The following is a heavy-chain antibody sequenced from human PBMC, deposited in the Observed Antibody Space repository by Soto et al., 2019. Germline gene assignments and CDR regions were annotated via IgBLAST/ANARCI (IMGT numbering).Heavy chain of an antibody. V-gene: IGHV3-66*01. CDR1: GFTVSSNY. J-gene: IGHJ5*02. D-gene: IGHD6-25*01. Sequence: PGGSLRLSCAASGFTVSSNYMSWVRQAPGKGLEWVSVIYSGGSTYYADSVKGRFTISRDNSKNTLYLQMNSLRAEDTAVYYCAKDPRGERLKVNWFDPWGQGTLVTVSS. CDR3: AKDPRGERLKVNWFDP. CDR2: IYSGGST.